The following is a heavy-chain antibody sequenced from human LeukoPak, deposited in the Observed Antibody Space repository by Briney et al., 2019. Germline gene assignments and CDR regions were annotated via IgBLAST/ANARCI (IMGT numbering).Heavy chain of an antibody. CDR1: GFTFSSYW. Sequence: GGSLRLSCAASGFTFSSYWMHWVRQAPGKGLVWVSRINSDGSSTSYADSVKGRFTISRGNAKNTLYLQMNSLRAEDTAVYYCARDRGWRSSGYYLYYFDFWGQGTLVTVSS. V-gene: IGHV3-74*01. D-gene: IGHD3-22*01. CDR3: ARDRGWRSSGYYLYYFDF. CDR2: INSDGSST. J-gene: IGHJ4*02.